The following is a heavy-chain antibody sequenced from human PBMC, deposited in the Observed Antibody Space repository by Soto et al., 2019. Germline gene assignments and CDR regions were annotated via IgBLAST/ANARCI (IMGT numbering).Heavy chain of an antibody. Sequence: SETLSLTGAVYGGSLSGYYWSSIRQPPGKGLEWIGEIKHSGSTNYNPSLKSRVTISVETSKNQFSLKLSSVTAADTAVYYCARGLVAVAYCDYWGQGTLVTVSS. CDR1: GGSLSGYY. D-gene: IGHD6-19*01. V-gene: IGHV4-34*01. CDR2: IKHSGST. CDR3: ARGLVAVAYCDY. J-gene: IGHJ4*02.